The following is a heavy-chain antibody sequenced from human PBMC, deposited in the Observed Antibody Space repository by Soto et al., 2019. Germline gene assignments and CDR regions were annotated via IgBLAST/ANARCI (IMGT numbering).Heavy chain of an antibody. Sequence: SETLSLTCTVSGGSFVSNNYYWGWIRQPPGKGLEWIGSIYYSGSTYYNPSLKSRVTISVDTSKNQFSLKLSSVTAADTAVYYCARHKLAGGLRSFDWSPGAQGTLVTVSS. V-gene: IGHV4-39*01. CDR3: ARHKLAGGLRSFDWSP. J-gene: IGHJ1*01. CDR1: GGSFVSNNYY. D-gene: IGHD3-9*01. CDR2: IYYSGST.